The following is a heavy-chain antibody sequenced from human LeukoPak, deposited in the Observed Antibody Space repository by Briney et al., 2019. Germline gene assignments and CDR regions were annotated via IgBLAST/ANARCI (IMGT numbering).Heavy chain of an antibody. Sequence: GRSLRLSCAASGFTFDDYAMHWVRQAPGKGLEWVSGISWNSGSIGYADSMKGRFTISRDNAKNSLYLQMNSLRAEDMALYYCAKARDGYAIEYFDYWGQGTLVTVSS. CDR3: AKARDGYAIEYFDY. J-gene: IGHJ4*02. CDR1: GFTFDDYA. CDR2: ISWNSGSI. V-gene: IGHV3-9*03. D-gene: IGHD5-24*01.